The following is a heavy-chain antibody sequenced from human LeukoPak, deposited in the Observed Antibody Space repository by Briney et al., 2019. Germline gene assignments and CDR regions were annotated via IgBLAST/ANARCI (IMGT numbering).Heavy chain of an antibody. Sequence: PSDTLSLTCTVSGDSISTYYWSWIRQPPGKGLEWIGCICNSGGTNYNPSLKSRVTISVDTSKNQFSLNLSSVTAADTAVYYCARDSWGVGYYYSFAFDIWGQGTMVTVSS. J-gene: IGHJ3*02. CDR1: GDSISTYY. CDR3: ARDSWGVGYYYSFAFDI. V-gene: IGHV4-4*09. CDR2: ICNSGGT. D-gene: IGHD3-10*01.